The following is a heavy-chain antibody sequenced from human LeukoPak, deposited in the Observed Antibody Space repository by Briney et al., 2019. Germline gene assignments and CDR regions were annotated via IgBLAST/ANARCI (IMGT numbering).Heavy chain of an antibody. CDR3: ARFSTVTTKGYYYYMDV. CDR2: ISAYNGNT. Sequence: ASVKVSCKASGYTFTSYGISWVRQAPGQGLEWMGWISAYNGNTNYAQKLQGRVTMTTDTPTSTAYMELRSLRSDDTAVYYCARFSTVTTKGYYYYMDVWGKGTTVTVSS. J-gene: IGHJ6*03. D-gene: IGHD4-11*01. CDR1: GYTFTSYG. V-gene: IGHV1-18*01.